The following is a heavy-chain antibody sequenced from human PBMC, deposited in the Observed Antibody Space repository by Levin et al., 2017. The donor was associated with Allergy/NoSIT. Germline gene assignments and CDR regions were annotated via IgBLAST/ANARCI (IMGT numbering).Heavy chain of an antibody. CDR1: GYSFTSYW. D-gene: IGHD5-12*01. J-gene: IGHJ5*02. CDR2: IDPSDSYT. Sequence: GGSLRLSCKGSGYSFTSYWISWVRQMPGKGLEWMGRIDPSDSYTNYSPSFQGHVTISADKSISTAYLQWSSLKASDTAMYYCARHSGDIVATIWSGWFDPWGQGTLVTVSS. CDR3: ARHSGDIVATIWSGWFDP. V-gene: IGHV5-10-1*01.